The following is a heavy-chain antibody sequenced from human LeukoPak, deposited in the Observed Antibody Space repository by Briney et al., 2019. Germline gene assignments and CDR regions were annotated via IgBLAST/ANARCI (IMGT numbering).Heavy chain of an antibody. CDR3: AKSNGYGLTDI. CDR2: IYHSGST. CDR1: GYSISSGYY. Sequence: SETLSLTCTVSGYSISSGYYWGWIRQPPGKGLEWIGSIYHSGSTYYNPSLKSRVTISVDTSKNQFSLKLSSVTAADTAVYYCAKSNGYGLTDIWGQGTMVTVSS. J-gene: IGHJ3*02. V-gene: IGHV4-38-2*02. D-gene: IGHD3-22*01.